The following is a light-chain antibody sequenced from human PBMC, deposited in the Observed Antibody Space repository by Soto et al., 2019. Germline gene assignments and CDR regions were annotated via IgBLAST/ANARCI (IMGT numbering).Light chain of an antibody. CDR1: QSVAEY. V-gene: IGKV3-11*01. Sequence: EIVLTQSQATLSLSPGERATLSCRASQSVAEYLAWYQQRPGQAPRLLIYDASHRATGIPARFSGSGSGTDFTLTISSLEPEDFAVYYCQRRGSWITFGQGTRLEIK. CDR3: QRRGSWIT. CDR2: DAS. J-gene: IGKJ5*01.